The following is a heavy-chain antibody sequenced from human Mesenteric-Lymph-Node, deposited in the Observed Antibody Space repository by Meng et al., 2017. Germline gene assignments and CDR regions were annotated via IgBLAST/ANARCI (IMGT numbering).Heavy chain of an antibody. Sequence: QLQPVQSGAAVLKPGSPGKIPCKASGVTFSSYAISWVRQAPGQGLEWMGGIIPIFVTANYAQKFQRRVTITADKSTSTAYMELSSLRSEDTAVYYCTRGRDGYNLRYWGQGTLVTVSS. CDR3: TRGRDGYNLRY. CDR2: IIPIFVTA. J-gene: IGHJ4*02. V-gene: IGHV1-69*06. D-gene: IGHD5-24*01. CDR1: GVTFSSYA.